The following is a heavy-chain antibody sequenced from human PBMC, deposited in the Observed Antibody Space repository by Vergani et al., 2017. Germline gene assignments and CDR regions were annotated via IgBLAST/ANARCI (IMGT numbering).Heavy chain of an antibody. CDR3: AKDSDSSGYYSPSRAFDI. CDR1: GFTFDDYA. CDR2: ISWNSGSI. V-gene: IGHV3-9*01. J-gene: IGHJ3*02. D-gene: IGHD3-22*01. Sequence: EVQLVESGGGLVQPGRSLRLSCAASGFTFDDYAMHWVRQAPGKGLEWVSGISWNSGSIGYSDSVKGRFTISRDNAKNSRYLQMNSLRAEDTALYYCAKDSDSSGYYSPSRAFDIWGQGTMVTVSS.